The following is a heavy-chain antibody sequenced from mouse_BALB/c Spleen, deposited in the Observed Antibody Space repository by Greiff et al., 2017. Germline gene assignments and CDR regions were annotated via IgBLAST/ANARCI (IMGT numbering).Heavy chain of an antibody. CDR2: ISSGGSYT. Sequence: EVNLVESGGDLVKPGGSLKLSCAASGFTFSSYGMSWVRQTPDKRLEWVATISSGGSYTYYPDSVKGRFTISRDNAKNTLYLQMSSLKSEDTAMYYCARHTGTGAMDYWGQGTSVTVSS. D-gene: IGHD4-1*01. J-gene: IGHJ4*01. V-gene: IGHV5-6*01. CDR1: GFTFSSYG. CDR3: ARHTGTGAMDY.